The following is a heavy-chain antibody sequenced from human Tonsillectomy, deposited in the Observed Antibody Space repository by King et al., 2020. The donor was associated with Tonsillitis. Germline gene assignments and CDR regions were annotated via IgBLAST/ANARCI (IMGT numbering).Heavy chain of an antibody. CDR2: INPNSGDT. J-gene: IGHJ3*02. Sequence: VQLVESGAEVKRPGASVKVSCKASGYTFTGHCLHWVRQAPGQGLEWMGWINPNSGDTDYAQNFQGRVTMTRDTSISTAYMELRRLRSDDTAVYYCARDYYGSGNYPDAFDIWGQGTMVTVSS. V-gene: IGHV1-2*02. D-gene: IGHD3-10*01. CDR1: GYTFTGHC. CDR3: ARDYYGSGNYPDAFDI.